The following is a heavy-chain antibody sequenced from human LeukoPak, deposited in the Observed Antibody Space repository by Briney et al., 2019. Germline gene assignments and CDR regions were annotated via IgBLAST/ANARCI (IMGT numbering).Heavy chain of an antibody. J-gene: IGHJ6*04. V-gene: IGHV3-48*03. CDR3: AELGITMIGGV. CDR2: ISSSGSTI. CDR1: GFTFSSYE. D-gene: IGHD3-10*02. Sequence: GGSLRLSCAASGFTFSSYEMNWVREAPGKGLEWVSYISSSGSTIYYADSVKGRFTISRDNAKNSLYLQMNSLRAEDTAVYYCAELGITMIGGVWGKGTTVTISS.